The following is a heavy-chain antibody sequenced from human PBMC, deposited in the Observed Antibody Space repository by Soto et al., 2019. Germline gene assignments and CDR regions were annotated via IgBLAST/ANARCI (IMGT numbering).Heavy chain of an antibody. CDR3: ADHLTTVTTFGLWGYFDY. Sequence: GGSLRLSCAASGFTFSSYAMSWVRQAPGKGLEWVSAISGSGGSTYYADSVKGRFTISRDNSKNTLYLQMNSLRAEDTAVYYCADHLTTVTTFGLWGYFDYWGQGTLVTVSS. CDR1: GFTFSSYA. V-gene: IGHV3-23*01. J-gene: IGHJ4*02. CDR2: ISGSGGST. D-gene: IGHD4-17*01.